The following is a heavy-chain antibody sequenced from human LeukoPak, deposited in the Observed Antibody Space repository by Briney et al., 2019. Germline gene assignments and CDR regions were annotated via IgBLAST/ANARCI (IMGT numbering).Heavy chain of an antibody. D-gene: IGHD5-12*01. CDR3: ARDRSGYSEYYFDY. CDR2: IYPSGST. J-gene: IGHJ4*02. CDR1: GGSTNTYC. Sequence: PSHTLSLTCTVSGGSTNTYCWSWIRQPAEKGLEWVGRIYPSGSTYYNPSLKSRVTISIDKSKNQFSLRLTSVTAADTAVYYCARDRSGYSEYYFDYWGQGSLVTVSS. V-gene: IGHV4-4*07.